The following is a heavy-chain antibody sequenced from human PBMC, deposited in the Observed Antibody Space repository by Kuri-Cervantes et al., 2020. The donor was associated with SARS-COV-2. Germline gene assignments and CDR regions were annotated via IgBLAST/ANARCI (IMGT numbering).Heavy chain of an antibody. J-gene: IGHJ5*02. CDR3: AKDIREQLVGGVGWFDP. V-gene: IGHV3-72*01. D-gene: IGHD6-6*01. Sequence: GGSLRLSCAASGFTFSDHYMDWVRQAPGKGLEWVGRTRNKANSYTTEYAASVKGRFTISRDDSKNSLYLQMNSLKTEDTAVYYCAKDIREQLVGGVGWFDPWGQGTLVTVSS. CDR1: GFTFSDHY. CDR2: TRNKANSYTT.